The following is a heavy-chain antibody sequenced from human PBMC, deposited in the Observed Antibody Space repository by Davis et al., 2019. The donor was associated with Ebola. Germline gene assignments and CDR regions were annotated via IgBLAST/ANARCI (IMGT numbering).Heavy chain of an antibody. CDR2: IYYSGST. CDR1: GGSISSYY. V-gene: IGHV4-59*12. Sequence: MPSETLSLTCTVSGGSISSYYWSWIRQPPGKGLEWIGYIYYSGSTNYNPSLRSRVTISVDTSKNQFSLKLSSVTAADTAVYYCARDSWSYYGMDVWGQGTTVTVSS. J-gene: IGHJ6*02. CDR3: ARDSWSYYGMDV.